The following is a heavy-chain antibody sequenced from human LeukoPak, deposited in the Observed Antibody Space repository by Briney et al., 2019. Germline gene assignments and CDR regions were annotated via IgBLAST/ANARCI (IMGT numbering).Heavy chain of an antibody. V-gene: IGHV3-30-3*01. CDR1: GFTFSSYA. J-gene: IGHJ6*02. Sequence: GGSLRLSCAASGFTFSSYAMHWVRQAPGKGLEWVAVISYDGSNKYYADSVKGRFTISRDNSKNTLYLQMNSLRAEDTAVYYCARDPVSSGWPYYYYYYGMDVWGQGTTVTVSS. CDR2: ISYDGSNK. CDR3: ARDPVSSGWPYYYYYYGMDV. D-gene: IGHD6-19*01.